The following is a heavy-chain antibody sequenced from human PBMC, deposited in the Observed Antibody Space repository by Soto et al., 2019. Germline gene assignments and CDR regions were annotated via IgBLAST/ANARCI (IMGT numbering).Heavy chain of an antibody. CDR2: IWYDGSNK. D-gene: IGHD1-26*01. Sequence: GSLRLSCAASGFTFSSYGMHWVRQAPGKGLEWVAVIWYDGSNKYYADSVKGRFTISRDNSKNTLYLQMNSLRAEDTAVYYCARDQTGEESYYYYYGMDVWGQGTTVTVSS. CDR1: GFTFSSYG. CDR3: ARDQTGEESYYYYYGMDV. J-gene: IGHJ6*02. V-gene: IGHV3-33*01.